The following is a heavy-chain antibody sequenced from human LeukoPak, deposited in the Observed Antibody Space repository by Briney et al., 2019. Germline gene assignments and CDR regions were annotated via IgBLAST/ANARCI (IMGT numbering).Heavy chain of an antibody. CDR2: IYYSGST. V-gene: IGHV4-59*01. Sequence: SETLSLTCTVSGGSISSYYWSWIRQPPGKGLEWIGYIYYSGSTNYNPSLKSRVTISVDTSKNQFSLKLSSVTAADTAVYYCARGLKLGRGWWFDPWGQGTLVTVSS. CDR1: GGSISSYY. CDR3: ARGLKLGRGWWFDP. D-gene: IGHD1-7*01. J-gene: IGHJ5*02.